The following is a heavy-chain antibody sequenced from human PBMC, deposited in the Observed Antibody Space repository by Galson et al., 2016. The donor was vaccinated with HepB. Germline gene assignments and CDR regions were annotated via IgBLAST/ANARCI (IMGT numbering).Heavy chain of an antibody. CDR2: IFYGGTT. J-gene: IGHJ6*03. CDR3: ARTSYRECTGPRCVNFRYYYYYMDV. V-gene: IGHV3-53*01. Sequence: SLRLSCVAYGFTVSSYSMSCVRQAPGKGLEWVSVIFYGGTTYSAYSVAGRSPISRDDSMNTLYLQMTSLTAEDTAFYFCARTSYRECTGPRCVNFRYYYYYMDVWGKGTTVTVSS. CDR1: GFTVSSYS. D-gene: IGHD2-8*02.